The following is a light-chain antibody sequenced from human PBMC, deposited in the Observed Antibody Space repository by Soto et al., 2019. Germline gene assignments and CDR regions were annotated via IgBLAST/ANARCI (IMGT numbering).Light chain of an antibody. CDR3: QQYNNWPPT. J-gene: IGKJ5*01. Sequence: EIVMTQSPATLSVSPGERATLSCRASQSVSSNFAWYQQKPGQAPRLLIYGASTRATGISARFSGSRSGTEFTLTISSLQSEDFAVYYCQQYNNWPPTFGQGTRLEIK. V-gene: IGKV3-15*01. CDR2: GAS. CDR1: QSVSSN.